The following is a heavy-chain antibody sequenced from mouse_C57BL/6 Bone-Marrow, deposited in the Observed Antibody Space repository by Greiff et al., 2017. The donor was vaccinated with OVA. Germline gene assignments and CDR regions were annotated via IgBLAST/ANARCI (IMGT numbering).Heavy chain of an antibody. D-gene: IGHD1-1*01. CDR1: GFTFSSYG. CDR3: ARQNNYYGSSYVDY. Sequence: EVKLVESGGDLVKPGGSLKLSCAASGFTFSSYGMSWVRQTPDKRLEWVATISSGGSYTYYPDSVKGRFTISRDNAKNTLYLQMSSLKSEDTAMYYCARQNNYYGSSYVDYWGQGTTLTVSS. V-gene: IGHV5-6*01. CDR2: ISSGGSYT. J-gene: IGHJ2*01.